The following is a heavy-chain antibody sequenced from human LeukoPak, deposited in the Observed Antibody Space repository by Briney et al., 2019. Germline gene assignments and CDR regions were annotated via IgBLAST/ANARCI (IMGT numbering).Heavy chain of an antibody. CDR2: ISAYNGNT. CDR3: ARDQITMVRGVKNWFDP. V-gene: IGHV1-18*04. Sequence: ASVKVSCKASGYTFTSYGNSWVRQAPGQGLEWMGWISAYNGNTNYAQKLQGRVTMTTDTSTSTAYMELRSLRSDDTAVYYCARDQITMVRGVKNWFDPWGQGTLVTVSS. D-gene: IGHD3-10*01. CDR1: GYTFTSYG. J-gene: IGHJ5*02.